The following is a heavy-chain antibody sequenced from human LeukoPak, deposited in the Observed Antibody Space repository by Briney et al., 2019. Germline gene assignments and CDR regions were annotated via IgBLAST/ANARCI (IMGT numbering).Heavy chain of an antibody. CDR2: ISWNSGCI. CDR3: AKDSVYYYDSSGYSALFDY. V-gene: IGHV3-9*01. CDR1: GFTFDDYA. J-gene: IGHJ4*02. D-gene: IGHD3-22*01. Sequence: GRSLRLSCAASGFTFDDYAMHWVRQAPGKGLEWVSGISWNSGCIGYADSVKGRFTISRDNAKNSLYLQMNSLRAEDTALYYCAKDSVYYYDSSGYSALFDYWGQGTLVTVSS.